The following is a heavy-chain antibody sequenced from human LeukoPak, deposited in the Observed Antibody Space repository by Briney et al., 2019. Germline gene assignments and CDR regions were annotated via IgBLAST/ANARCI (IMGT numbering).Heavy chain of an antibody. CDR2: ISGSGGST. CDR1: GFTFSSYA. CDR3: ARGSSSGCYTRSDF. J-gene: IGHJ4*02. D-gene: IGHD2-2*02. V-gene: IGHV3-23*01. Sequence: PGGSLRLSCAASGFTFSSYAMSWVRQAPGKGLEWVSAISGSGGSTYYADSVKGRFTISRDNSKNTLYLQMNSLTAEDTAVYYCARGSSSGCYTRSDFWGQGTLVTVSS.